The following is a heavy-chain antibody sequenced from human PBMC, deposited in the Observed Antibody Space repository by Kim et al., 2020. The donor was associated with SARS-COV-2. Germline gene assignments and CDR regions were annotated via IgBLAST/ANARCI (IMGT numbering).Heavy chain of an antibody. J-gene: IGHJ4*02. CDR3: ARVAFSQGRRRECDY. V-gene: IGHV4-34*01. CDR1: GESFVGYY. CDR2: INHSGST. Sequence: SETLSLSCAVYGESFVGYYWGWIRQPPGEGLEWIGEINHSGSTIYNPSLKSRVIISVDSSKNQFSLKMASVTAADTAVYYCARVAFSQGRRRECDYWGQG.